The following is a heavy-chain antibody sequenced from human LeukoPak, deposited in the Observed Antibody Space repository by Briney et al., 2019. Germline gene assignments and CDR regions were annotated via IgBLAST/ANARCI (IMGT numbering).Heavy chain of an antibody. CDR3: AILFRGSRNYYYYYGMDV. D-gene: IGHD2-2*01. CDR2: IYYSGST. Sequence: PSETLSLTCTVSGGSISSSSYYWGWIRQPPGQGLEWIGSIYYSGSTYYNPSLKSRVTISVDTSKNQFSLKLSSVTAADTAVYYCAILFRGSRNYYYYYGMDVWGQGTTVTVSS. J-gene: IGHJ6*02. CDR1: GGSISSSSYY. V-gene: IGHV4-39*01.